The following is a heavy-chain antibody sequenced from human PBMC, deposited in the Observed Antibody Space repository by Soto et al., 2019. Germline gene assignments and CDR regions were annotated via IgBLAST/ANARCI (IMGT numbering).Heavy chain of an antibody. D-gene: IGHD3-22*01. J-gene: IGHJ5*02. V-gene: IGHV5-51*01. CDR2: IYPGGSDT. CDR3: ARVPRDSSGYYQLNWFDP. CDR1: GYSFTSYW. Sequence: GESLKTSWKGSGYSFTSYWIGWVRQMPGKGLEWMGIIYPGGSDTRYRPSFQGQVTISADKSISTTYLQWSSLKASDTAMYYCARVPRDSSGYYQLNWFDPWGQGTLVTVSS.